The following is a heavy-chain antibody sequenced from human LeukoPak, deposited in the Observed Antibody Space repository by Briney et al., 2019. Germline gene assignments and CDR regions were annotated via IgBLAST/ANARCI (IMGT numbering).Heavy chain of an antibody. D-gene: IGHD6-19*01. CDR1: GFTFSSYA. V-gene: IGHV3-23*01. CDR3: AKDPLDSIAVAGTAAFDI. J-gene: IGHJ3*02. CDR2: ISGSGGST. Sequence: PGGSLRLSCAASGFTFSSYAMSWVRQAPGKGLEWVSAISGSGGSTYYADSVKGRFTISRDNSMNTLYLQMNSLRAEDTAVYYCAKDPLDSIAVAGTAAFDIWGQGTMVTVSS.